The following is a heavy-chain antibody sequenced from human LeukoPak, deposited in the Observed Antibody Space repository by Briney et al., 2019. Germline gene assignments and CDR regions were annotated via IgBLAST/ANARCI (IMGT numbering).Heavy chain of an antibody. D-gene: IGHD3-10*01. J-gene: IGHJ6*03. CDR1: GFTFDDYA. CDR2: ISWNSGSI. CDR3: AREGTGIRGVIYYYYYMDV. V-gene: IGHV3-9*01. Sequence: PGGSLRLSCAASGFTFDDYAMHWVRQAPGEGREWGSGISWNSGSIGYADSVKGRFTISRDNAKNSLYLQMNSLSAEDTAVYYCAREGTGIRGVIYYYYYMDVWGKGTTVTVSS.